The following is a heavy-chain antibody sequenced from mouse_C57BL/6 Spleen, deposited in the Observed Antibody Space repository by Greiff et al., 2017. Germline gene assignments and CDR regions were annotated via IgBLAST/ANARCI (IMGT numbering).Heavy chain of an antibody. CDR3: ARLGRPNWDYFDD. J-gene: IGHJ2*01. CDR2: IYPGDGDT. V-gene: IGHV1-82*01. D-gene: IGHD4-1*01. CDR1: GYAFSSSW. Sequence: QVQLQQSGPELVKPGASVKISCKASGYAFSSSWMNWVKQRPGKGLEWIGRIYPGDGDTNYNGKFKGKATLTADKSSSTAYMQLSSLTSEDSAVYFCARLGRPNWDYFDDWGQGTTLTVSS.